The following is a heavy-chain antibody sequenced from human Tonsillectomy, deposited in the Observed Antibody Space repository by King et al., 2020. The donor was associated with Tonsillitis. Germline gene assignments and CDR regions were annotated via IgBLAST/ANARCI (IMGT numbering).Heavy chain of an antibody. CDR3: ANATGHLWFGESLGYYFDY. J-gene: IGHJ4*02. CDR1: GFTFDEYA. V-gene: IGHV3-9*01. CDR2: ISWNSGTI. D-gene: IGHD3-10*01. Sequence: QLVQSGGGLVQPGRSLRLSCAASGFTFDEYAMHWVRQAPGKGLEWVSGISWNSGTIGDADSVRGRFTISRDNAKNTLYLQMNSLRDEDTAFYYCANATGHLWFGESLGYYFDYWGQGSLVTASS.